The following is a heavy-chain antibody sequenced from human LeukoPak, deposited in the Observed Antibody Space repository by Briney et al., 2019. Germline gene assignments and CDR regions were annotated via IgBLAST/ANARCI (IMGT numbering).Heavy chain of an antibody. J-gene: IGHJ6*02. CDR1: GGCISSYY. Sequence: SETLSLTCTVSGGCISSYYWSWIRQPPGKGLEWIGYIYYSGSTNYNPSLKSRVTISVDTSKNQFSLKLSSVTAADTAVYYCARGYCSGGSCYSYYYYGMDVWGQGTTVTVSS. CDR3: ARGYCSGGSCYSYYYYGMDV. V-gene: IGHV4-59*08. D-gene: IGHD2-15*01. CDR2: IYYSGST.